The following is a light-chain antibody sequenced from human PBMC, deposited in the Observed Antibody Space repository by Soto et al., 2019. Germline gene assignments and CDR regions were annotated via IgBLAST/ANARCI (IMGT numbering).Light chain of an antibody. Sequence: DIVMTQSPDSLAVSLGERATINCKSSQSVVYTSNNKNYLAWYQQKPGQPPKLLIYWASTRESGVPDRFSGSGSETDFTLTISSQQAEDVAVYYCQQYYTNLPYTLGQGTKLEIK. V-gene: IGKV4-1*01. CDR3: QQYYTNLPYT. CDR1: QSVVYTSNNKNY. J-gene: IGKJ2*01. CDR2: WAS.